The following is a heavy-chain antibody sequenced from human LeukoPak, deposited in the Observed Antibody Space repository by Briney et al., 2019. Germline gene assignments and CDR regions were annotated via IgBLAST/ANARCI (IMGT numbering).Heavy chain of an antibody. CDR1: GFTFSSYA. D-gene: IGHD6-19*01. J-gene: IGHJ4*02. V-gene: IGHV3-30-3*01. CDR2: ISYDGSNK. CDR3: ASTRLQWLVFVSFDY. Sequence: PGRSLRLSCAASGFTFSSYAMHWVRQAPGKGLEWVAVISYDGSNKYYADSVEGRFTISRDNSKNTLYLQMNSLRAEDTAVYYCASTRLQWLVFVSFDYWGQGTLVTVSS.